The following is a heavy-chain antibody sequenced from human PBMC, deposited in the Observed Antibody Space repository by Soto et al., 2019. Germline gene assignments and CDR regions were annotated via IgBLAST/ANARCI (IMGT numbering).Heavy chain of an antibody. J-gene: IGHJ4*02. CDR3: AKGGYGDYGLRFYFDY. V-gene: IGHV3-30*18. CDR2: ISYDGSNK. Sequence: GGSLRLSCAASGFTFSSYGMHWVRQAPGKGLEWVAVISYDGSNKYYADSVKGRFTISRDNSKNTLYLQMNSLRAEDTAVYYCAKGGYGDYGLRFYFDYWGQGTLVTVSS. D-gene: IGHD4-17*01. CDR1: GFTFSSYG.